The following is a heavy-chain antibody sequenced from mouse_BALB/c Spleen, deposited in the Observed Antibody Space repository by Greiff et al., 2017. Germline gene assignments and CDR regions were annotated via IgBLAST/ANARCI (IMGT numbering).Heavy chain of an antibody. D-gene: IGHD1-1*01. J-gene: IGHJ4*01. CDR2: INPSSGYT. CDR3: ARVTTVVEYYYAMDY. Sequence: VQLQQSGAELVKPGASVKLSCKASGYTFTEYIIHWVKQRSGQGLEWIGYINPSSGYTNYNQKFKDKATLTADKSSSTAYMQLSSLTSEDSAVYYCARVTTVVEYYYAMDYWGQGTSVTVSS. V-gene: IGHV1S26*01. CDR1: GYTFTEYI.